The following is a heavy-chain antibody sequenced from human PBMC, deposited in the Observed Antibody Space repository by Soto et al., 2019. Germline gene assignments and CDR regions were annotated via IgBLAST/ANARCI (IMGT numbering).Heavy chain of an antibody. D-gene: IGHD2-15*01. CDR3: ARDLVNRGTYYYGMDV. Sequence: GGSLRLSCAASGFTFSSYGMHWARQAPGKGLEWVAVIWYDGSNKYYADSVKGRFTISRDNSKNTLYLQMNSLRAEDTAVYYCARDLVNRGTYYYGMDVWGQGTTVTVS. CDR1: GFTFSSYG. J-gene: IGHJ6*02. V-gene: IGHV3-33*01. CDR2: IWYDGSNK.